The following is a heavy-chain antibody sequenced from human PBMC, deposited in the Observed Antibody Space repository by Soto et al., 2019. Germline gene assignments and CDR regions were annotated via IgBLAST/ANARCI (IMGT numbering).Heavy chain of an antibody. CDR1: GFIFRSYG. V-gene: IGHV3-30*18. D-gene: IGHD3-22*01. CDR2: ISYDGTYA. J-gene: IGHJ4*02. CDR3: AKASGESSGYRVDH. Sequence: QVQLVESGGGVVQPEKSLRLSCAGSGFIFRSYGMHWVRQAPGKGLEWVGVISYDGTYAYYADSVKGRFTISRDNSKNKMFLKVNRMRAEDTAMYYCAKASGESSGYRVDHWGQGTLVTVSS.